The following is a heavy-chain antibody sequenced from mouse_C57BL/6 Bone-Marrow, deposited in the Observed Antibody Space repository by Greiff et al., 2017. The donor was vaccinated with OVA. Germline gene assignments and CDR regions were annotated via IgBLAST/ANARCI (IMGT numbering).Heavy chain of an antibody. Sequence: QVQLQQSGAELARPGASVKLSCKASGYTFTSYGISWVKQRTGQGLEWIGEIYPRSGNTYYNEKFKGKATLTADKSSSTAYMELRSLTSEDSAVYFCAREGTTEAGYAMDYWGQGTSVTVSS. D-gene: IGHD1-1*01. CDR3: AREGTTEAGYAMDY. V-gene: IGHV1-81*01. CDR2: IYPRSGNT. J-gene: IGHJ4*01. CDR1: GYTFTSYG.